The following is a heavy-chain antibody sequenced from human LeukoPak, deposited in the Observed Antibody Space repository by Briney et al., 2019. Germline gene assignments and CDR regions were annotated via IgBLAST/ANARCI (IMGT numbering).Heavy chain of an antibody. CDR1: GFTFSSYA. J-gene: IGHJ4*02. D-gene: IGHD3-10*01. Sequence: GGSLRLSCAASGFTFSSYAMSWVRQAPGKGLEWVAVISYDGSNKYHADSVKGRFTISRDNSKNTLYLQMNSLRAEDTAVYYCARELLWFGELLWRRMVDYWGQGTLVTVSS. CDR2: ISYDGSNK. V-gene: IGHV3-30*04. CDR3: ARELLWFGELLWRRMVDY.